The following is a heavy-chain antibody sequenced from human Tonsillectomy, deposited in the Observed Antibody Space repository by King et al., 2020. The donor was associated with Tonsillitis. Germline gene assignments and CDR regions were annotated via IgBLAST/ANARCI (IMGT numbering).Heavy chain of an antibody. J-gene: IGHJ2*01. CDR3: AREAYYDSSGYVLVRGGYFDL. V-gene: IGHV3-53*01. Sequence: VQLVESGGGLIQPGGSLRLSCEASGFTVDSHYMSWVRQAPGKGLELVSVVYSGANTYSADSVKCRFTISTDNSENTLFLQMNSLRVEDTAVYYCAREAYYDSSGYVLVRGGYFDLWGRGTLVTVSS. CDR1: GFTVDSHY. CDR2: VYSGANT. D-gene: IGHD3-22*01.